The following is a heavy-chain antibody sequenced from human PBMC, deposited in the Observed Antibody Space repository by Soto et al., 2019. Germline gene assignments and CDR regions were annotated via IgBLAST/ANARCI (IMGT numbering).Heavy chain of an antibody. CDR3: ADRFCRGGTCYGYHQ. Sequence: QLQLQESGPGLVKPSETLSLTCIVPADSISSGSYYWGWIRQPPGKGLEWIGSIYYSGNTYYNPSLKSRLTISIDTSKNHLSLSLTSLTAADTALYFCADRFCRGGTCYGYHQWGPGTRVTVSP. V-gene: IGHV4-39*02. D-gene: IGHD2-15*01. J-gene: IGHJ4*02. CDR1: ADSISSGSYY. CDR2: IYYSGNT.